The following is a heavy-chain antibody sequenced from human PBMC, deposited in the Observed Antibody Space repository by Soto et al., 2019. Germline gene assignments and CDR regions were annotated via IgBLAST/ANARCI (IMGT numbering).Heavy chain of an antibody. V-gene: IGHV1-18*01. Sequence: QVQLVQSGAEVKKPGASVKVSCKASGYTFTSYGIIWVRQAPGQGPEWMGRISTYNGDTNYVQKLQGRVTMTTDTSTNTADMELRSLRYDDTAVYYCARDPGYSTTWHQAFDIWGQGTMVTVSS. D-gene: IGHD6-13*01. CDR1: GYTFTSYG. CDR3: ARDPGYSTTWHQAFDI. J-gene: IGHJ3*02. CDR2: ISTYNGDT.